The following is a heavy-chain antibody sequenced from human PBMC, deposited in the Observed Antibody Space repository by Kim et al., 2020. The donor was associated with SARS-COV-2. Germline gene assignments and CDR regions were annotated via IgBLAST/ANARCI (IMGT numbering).Heavy chain of an antibody. CDR2: IGTAGDT. V-gene: IGHV3-13*01. CDR3: ARGDIVVVPAAGIYNYYMDV. CDR1: GFTFSSYD. Sequence: GGSLRLSCAASGFTFSSYDMHWVRQATGKGLEWVSAIGTAGDTYYPGSVKGRLTISRENAKNSLYLQMNRLRAGETAVYYCARGDIVVVPAAGIYNYYMDVWGKGPTVTVP. J-gene: IGHJ6*03. D-gene: IGHD2-2*01.